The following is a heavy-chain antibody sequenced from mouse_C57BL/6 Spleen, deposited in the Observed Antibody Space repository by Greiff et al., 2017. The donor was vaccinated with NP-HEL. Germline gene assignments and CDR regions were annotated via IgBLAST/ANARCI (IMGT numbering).Heavy chain of an antibody. J-gene: IGHJ2*01. V-gene: IGHV1-52*01. CDR3: AMDYYGSSLFDY. CDR2: IDPSDSET. D-gene: IGHD1-1*01. Sequence: QVQLQQSGAELVRPGSSVKLSCKASGYTFTSYWMHWVKQRPIQGLEWIGNIDPSDSETHYNQKFKDKATLTVDKSSSTAYMQLSSLTSEDSAVYYCAMDYYGSSLFDYWGQGTTLTVSS. CDR1: GYTFTSYW.